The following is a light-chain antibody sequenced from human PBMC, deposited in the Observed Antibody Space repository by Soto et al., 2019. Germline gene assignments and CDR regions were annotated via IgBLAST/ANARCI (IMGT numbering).Light chain of an antibody. V-gene: IGKV3-20*01. J-gene: IGKJ1*01. Sequence: PSADTLSLSPGERATLSCTASQSVSNNYLAWYQQKPGQAPRLLIYGASNRATGIPDRFSGSGSGTDFTLTISRLEPEDFAVYYCQQYGSSGTFGQGTKVDIK. CDR2: GAS. CDR1: QSVSNNY. CDR3: QQYGSSGT.